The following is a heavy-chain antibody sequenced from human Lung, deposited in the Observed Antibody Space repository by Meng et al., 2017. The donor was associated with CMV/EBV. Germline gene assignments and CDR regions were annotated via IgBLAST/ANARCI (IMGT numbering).Heavy chain of an antibody. J-gene: IGHJ6*01. CDR3: AKAGDIVEVSDPLRQNYYYDGMDL. CDR1: EFTLSPYA. D-gene: IGHD2-15*01. Sequence: SCTASEFTLSPYALHWVRQAPGKGLEWVALISFDGRTKYNTDSVKGRFTISRDSSKNTVYLHINSLRGEDTAVYYCAKAGDIVEVSDPLRQNYYYDGMDLWXPGNTV. V-gene: IGHV3-30*04. CDR2: ISFDGRTK.